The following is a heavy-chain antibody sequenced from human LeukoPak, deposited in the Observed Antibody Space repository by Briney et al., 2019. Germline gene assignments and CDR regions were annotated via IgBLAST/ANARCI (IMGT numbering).Heavy chain of an antibody. V-gene: IGHV4-34*01. D-gene: IGHD6-19*01. Sequence: PGGSLRLSCAASGFTVNSNYMSWVRQAAGKGLEWIGEINHSGSTNYNPSLKSRVTISVDTSKNQFSLKLSSVTAADTAVYYCARHFGRQWLVLGYWYFDLWGRGALVTVSS. J-gene: IGHJ2*01. CDR3: ARHFGRQWLVLGYWYFDL. CDR2: INHSGST. CDR1: GFTVNSNY.